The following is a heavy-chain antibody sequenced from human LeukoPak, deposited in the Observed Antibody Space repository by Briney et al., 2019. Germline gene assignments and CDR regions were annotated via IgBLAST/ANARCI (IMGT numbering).Heavy chain of an antibody. CDR3: ARLSSGIAVAVNWFDP. J-gene: IGHJ5*02. D-gene: IGHD6-19*01. CDR1: GYSFTSYW. V-gene: IGHV5-51*01. CDR2: IYPGDSDT. Sequence: GESLKISCKGSGYSFTSYWIGWVRQMPGKGLEWVGIIYPGDSDTRYSPSFQGQVTISADKSISTAYLQWSSLKASDTAMYYCARLSSGIAVAVNWFDPWGQGTLVTVSS.